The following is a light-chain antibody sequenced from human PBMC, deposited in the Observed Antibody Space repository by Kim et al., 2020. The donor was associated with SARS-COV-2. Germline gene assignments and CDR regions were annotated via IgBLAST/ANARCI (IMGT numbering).Light chain of an antibody. V-gene: IGLV1-40*01. CDR3: QSYDSSLSVHVV. Sequence: VTISCTGSRSNIGAGYDVHWYQQLPGTAPKLLIYANSNRPSGVPGRFSGSKSGTSASLAITGLQAEDEADYYCQSYDSSLSVHVVFGGGTQLTVL. J-gene: IGLJ2*01. CDR2: ANS. CDR1: RSNIGAGYD.